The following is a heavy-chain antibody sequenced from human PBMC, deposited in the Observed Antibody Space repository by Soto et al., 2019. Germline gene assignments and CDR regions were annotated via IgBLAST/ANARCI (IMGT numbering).Heavy chain of an antibody. CDR3: ARDGELLEYYHHYMDV. CDR1: GFTFSSYG. Sequence: GGSLRLSCAASGFTFSSYGMHWVRQAPGKGLEWVAVIWFDGRNEHYAKSVKGRFTISRDNAKNTLYLQMNSLRAEDTAVYYCARDGELLEYYHHYMDVWGKGTTVTVSS. J-gene: IGHJ6*03. D-gene: IGHD3-10*01. CDR2: IWFDGRNE. V-gene: IGHV3-33*01.